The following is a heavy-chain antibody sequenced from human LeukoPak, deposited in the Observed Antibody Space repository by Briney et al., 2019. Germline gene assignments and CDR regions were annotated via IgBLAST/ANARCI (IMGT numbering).Heavy chain of an antibody. Sequence: GGSLRLSCAASGFTFSSYATHWVRQAPGKGLGYVSAISSNGGSTYYANSVKGRFTISRDNSKNTLYLQMGSLRAEDMAVYYCARAQRGYSYGDYWGQGTLVTVSS. CDR2: ISSNGGST. J-gene: IGHJ4*02. CDR3: ARAQRGYSYGDY. CDR1: GFTFSSYA. D-gene: IGHD5-18*01. V-gene: IGHV3-64*01.